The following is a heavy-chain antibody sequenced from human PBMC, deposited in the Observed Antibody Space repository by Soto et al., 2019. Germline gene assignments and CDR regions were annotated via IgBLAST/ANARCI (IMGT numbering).Heavy chain of an antibody. Sequence: XXPLSLPYTVSCGTIVNVGYYRSSIRQHPGKGLEWIGYSQLGGTTSYNPSLKSRVTISVDTSEKQFSLKLTSVNAADTAVYYCARLSPTGYYGMDVWGPGTTVTVSS. CDR3: ARLSPTGYYGMDV. J-gene: IGHJ6*02. CDR1: CGTIVNVGYY. D-gene: IGHD1-1*01. CDR2: SQLGGTT. V-gene: IGHV4-30-2*01.